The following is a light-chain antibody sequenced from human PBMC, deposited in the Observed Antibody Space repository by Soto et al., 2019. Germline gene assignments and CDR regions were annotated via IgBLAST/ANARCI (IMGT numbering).Light chain of an antibody. CDR3: QEYRNDYGT. J-gene: IGKJ1*01. CDR1: QNIDTG. V-gene: IGKV1-5*03. Sequence: DIQMTQSPATLAASVGDRVSITCRASQNIDTGLAWYQQKAGKAPNLLIYKASRLESGVPSRFSGSGSGTEFTLTISRLQPEDFGSYYCQEYRNDYGTFGQGTKVEMK. CDR2: KAS.